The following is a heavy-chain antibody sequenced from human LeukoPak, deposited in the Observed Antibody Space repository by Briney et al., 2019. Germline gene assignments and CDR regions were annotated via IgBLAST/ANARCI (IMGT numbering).Heavy chain of an antibody. J-gene: IGHJ4*02. V-gene: IGHV7-4-1*02. D-gene: IGHD1-26*01. CDR3: AREMDSGSYSPFNY. CDR2: INTNTGNP. Sequence: GASVKVSCKASGYTFTSYGISWVRQAPGQGLEWMGWINTNTGNPTYAQGFTGRFVFSLDTSVSTTYLQISSLKAEDTAVYYCAREMDSGSYSPFNYWGQGTLVTVSS. CDR1: GYTFTSYG.